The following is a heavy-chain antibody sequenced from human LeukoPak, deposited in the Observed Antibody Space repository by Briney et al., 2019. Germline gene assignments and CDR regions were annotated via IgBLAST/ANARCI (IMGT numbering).Heavy chain of an antibody. Sequence: GGSLRLSCAASGFTFSSYDMHWVRQATRKGLEWVSAISAAGDTYYLDSVKGRFTISRENAKNSLYLQMNSLRAGDTAVYYCVALGDRIYWGQGTLVTVSS. D-gene: IGHD2-21*02. CDR2: ISAAGDT. CDR3: VALGDRIY. V-gene: IGHV3-13*01. J-gene: IGHJ4*02. CDR1: GFTFSSYD.